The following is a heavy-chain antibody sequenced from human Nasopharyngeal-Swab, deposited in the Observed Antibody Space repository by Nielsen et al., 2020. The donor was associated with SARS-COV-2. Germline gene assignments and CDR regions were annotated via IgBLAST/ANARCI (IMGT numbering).Heavy chain of an antibody. CDR2: ISSSGSTI. J-gene: IGHJ4*02. CDR3: AREDPIAVAGNLDY. D-gene: IGHD6-19*01. Sequence: GESLKISCAASGFTFSDYYMSWIRQAPGKGLEWASYISSSGSTIYYADSVKGRFTISRDNSKNTLYLQMNSLRAEDTAVYYCAREDPIAVAGNLDYWGQGTLVTVSS. CDR1: GFTFSDYY. V-gene: IGHV3-11*04.